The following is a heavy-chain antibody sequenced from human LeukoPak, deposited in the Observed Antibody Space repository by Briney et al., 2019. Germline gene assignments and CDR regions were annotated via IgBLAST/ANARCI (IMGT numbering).Heavy chain of an antibody. CDR2: MNPNSGNT. J-gene: IGHJ5*02. Sequence: ASVKVSCKASGYTFTSYDINWVRQATGQGLEWMGWMNPNSGNTGYAQKFQGRVTITRNTSISTAYMELSSLRSEDTAVYYCARDLAVAGYNWFDPWGQGTLVTVSS. V-gene: IGHV1-8*03. CDR1: GYTFTSYD. CDR3: ARDLAVAGYNWFDP. D-gene: IGHD6-19*01.